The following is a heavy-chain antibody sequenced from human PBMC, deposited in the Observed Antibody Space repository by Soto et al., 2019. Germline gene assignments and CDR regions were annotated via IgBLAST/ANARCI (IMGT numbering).Heavy chain of an antibody. CDR2: ISSSSSYI. D-gene: IGHD3-10*01. V-gene: IGHV3-21*01. J-gene: IGHJ4*02. CDR3: ARGQSHKPQLLWFGELRAVVDYYFDY. Sequence: GGSLRLSCAASGFTFSSYSMNWVRQAPGKGLEWVSSISSSSSYIYYADSVKGRFTISRDNAKNSLYLQMNSLRAEDTAVYYCARGQSHKPQLLWFGELRAVVDYYFDYWGQGTLVTVSS. CDR1: GFTFSSYS.